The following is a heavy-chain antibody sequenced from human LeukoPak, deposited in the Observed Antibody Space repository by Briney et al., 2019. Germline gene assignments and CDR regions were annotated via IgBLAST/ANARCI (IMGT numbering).Heavy chain of an antibody. D-gene: IGHD2-2*01. J-gene: IGHJ4*01. CDR2: IGGSGGST. CDR1: GFTFSNYA. Sequence: VGSLRLSCAASGFTFSNYAMTWVRQAPGTGLGWGSRIGGSGGSTYYADSVKGWFTISRDNSKNTLYLQMNDLRAEDTAVYYCAKDARASSTSCNFDGGGEGTLVTV. CDR3: AKDARASSTSCNFDG. V-gene: IGHV3-23*01.